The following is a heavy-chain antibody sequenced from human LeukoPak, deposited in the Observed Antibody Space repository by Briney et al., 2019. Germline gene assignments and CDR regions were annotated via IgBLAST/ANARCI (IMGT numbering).Heavy chain of an antibody. J-gene: IGHJ4*02. CDR3: AREKRTYSSGWFTD. V-gene: IGHV3-21*01. CDR1: GFTFSSHA. Sequence: GGSLRLSCAASGFTFSSHAMSWVRQAPGKGLEWVSPISSSSSYIYYADSVKGRFTISRDNAKNSLYLQMNSLRAEDTAVYYCAREKRTYSSGWFTDWGQGTLVTVSS. D-gene: IGHD6-19*01. CDR2: ISSSSSYI.